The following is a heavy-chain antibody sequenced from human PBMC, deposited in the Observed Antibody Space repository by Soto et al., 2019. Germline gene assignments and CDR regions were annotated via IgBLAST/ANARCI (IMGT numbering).Heavy chain of an antibody. CDR2: IIPILGIA. CDR3: ARADSVVVVPAAMLDY. CDR1: GGTFSSYT. D-gene: IGHD2-2*01. J-gene: IGHJ4*02. V-gene: IGHV1-69*02. Sequence: QVQLVQSGAEVKKPGSSVKVSCKASGGTFSSYTISWVRQAPGQGLEWMGRIIPILGIANYAQKFQGRVTITADKSTSTAYMELSGLRSEDTAVYYCARADSVVVVPAAMLDYWGQGTLVTVSS.